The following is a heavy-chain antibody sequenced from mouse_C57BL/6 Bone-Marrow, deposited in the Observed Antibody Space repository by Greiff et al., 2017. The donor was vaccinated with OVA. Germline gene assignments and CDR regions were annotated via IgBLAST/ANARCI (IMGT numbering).Heavy chain of an antibody. CDR1: GYTFTSYW. CDR2: INPSSGYT. D-gene: IGHD1-2*01. Sequence: VQLQQSGAELAKPGASVKLSCKASGYTFTSYWMPWVHQRPGQGLEWIGYINPSSGYTKYNQKFKDKATLTADKSSSTAYTQLSSLTYEDSAVYYGAEGVLRPYFDYWGQGTTLTVSS. J-gene: IGHJ2*01. V-gene: IGHV1-7*01. CDR3: AEGVLRPYFDY.